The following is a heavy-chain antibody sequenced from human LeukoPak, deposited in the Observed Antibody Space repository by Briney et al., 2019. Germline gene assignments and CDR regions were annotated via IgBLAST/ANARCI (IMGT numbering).Heavy chain of an antibody. CDR1: GGSISSYY. CDR2: MFYNVST. CDR3: ARQGSGRAFDI. V-gene: IGHV4-59*08. Sequence: NPSETLSLTCTVSGGSISSYYWNWIRQPPGKGLEWIAYMFYNVSTNYSPSLKSRVTISVDTSKNQFSLKLISVTAADTAVYFCARQGSGRAFDIWGQGTMVTVSS. J-gene: IGHJ3*02.